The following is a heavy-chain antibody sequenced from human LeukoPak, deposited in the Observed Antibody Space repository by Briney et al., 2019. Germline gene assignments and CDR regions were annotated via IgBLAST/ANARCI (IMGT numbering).Heavy chain of an antibody. CDR1: GFTFSSYA. CDR3: AKVGYSYGYQPNFDY. J-gene: IGHJ4*02. V-gene: IGHV3-23*01. Sequence: PGGSLRLSCAASGFTFSSYAMSWVRQAPGRGLEWVSAISGSGGSTYYADSVKGRFTISRDNSKNTLYLQMNSLRAEDTAVYYCAKVGYSYGYQPNFDYWGQGTLVTVSS. D-gene: IGHD5-18*01. CDR2: ISGSGGST.